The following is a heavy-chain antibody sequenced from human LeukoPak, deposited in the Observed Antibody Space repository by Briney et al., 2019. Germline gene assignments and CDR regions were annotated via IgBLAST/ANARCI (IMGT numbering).Heavy chain of an antibody. CDR3: AKQPYTYYDRSRLYFDH. CDR2: LSSSGATT. Sequence: GGSLRLSCAASGFIFSNYAMSWVRQAPGKGLEWVSALSSSGATTYYADSVKGRFTITRDNSKNTLYLQMPSLRAEDTAVYYCAKQPYTYYDRSRLYFDHWGQGALVTVSS. CDR1: GFIFSNYA. V-gene: IGHV3-23*01. J-gene: IGHJ4*02. D-gene: IGHD3-22*01.